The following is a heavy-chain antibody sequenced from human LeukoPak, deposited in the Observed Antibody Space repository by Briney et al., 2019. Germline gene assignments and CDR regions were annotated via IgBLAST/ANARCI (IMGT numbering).Heavy chain of an antibody. Sequence: GGSLRLSCAASGFTFSSHWMSWVRQAPGKGLEWVANIKQDGSEKYYVDSVKGRFTISRDNAKNSLYLQMNSLRAEDTAVYYCAKRWLQLRLDYFDYWGQGTLVTVSS. CDR3: AKRWLQLRLDYFDY. D-gene: IGHD5-24*01. CDR2: IKQDGSEK. J-gene: IGHJ4*02. CDR1: GFTFSSHW. V-gene: IGHV3-7*01.